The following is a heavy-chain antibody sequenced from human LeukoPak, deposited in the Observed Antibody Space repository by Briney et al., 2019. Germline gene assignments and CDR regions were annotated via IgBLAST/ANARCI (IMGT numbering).Heavy chain of an antibody. Sequence: SQTLSLTCTVSGGSISSGSYYWSWIRQPAGNGLEWIGRIYTSGSTNYNPSLKSRVTISVDTSKNQFSLKLSSVTAADTAAYYCAREKHFPGSSRWYGWFDPWGQGTLVTVSS. D-gene: IGHD6-19*01. J-gene: IGHJ5*02. V-gene: IGHV4-61*02. CDR1: GGSISSGSYY. CDR3: AREKHFPGSSRWYGWFDP. CDR2: IYTSGST.